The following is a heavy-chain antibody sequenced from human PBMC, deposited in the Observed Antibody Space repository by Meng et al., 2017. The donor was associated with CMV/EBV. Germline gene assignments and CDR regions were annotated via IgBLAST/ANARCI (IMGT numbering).Heavy chain of an antibody. CDR2: IYWDDDK. D-gene: IGHD6-6*01. V-gene: IGHV2-5*02. CDR1: WCSLCAIGVV. Sequence: STLGKPKQTLPMPCTFSWCSLCAIGVVVCVIRQPPGKALECLALIYWDDDKRYSPSLKSRLTITKDTSKNQVVLTMTNIDPVDTATYYCAHSPSLQLVRHWFDPWGQGTLVTVS. J-gene: IGHJ5*02. CDR3: AHSPSLQLVRHWFDP.